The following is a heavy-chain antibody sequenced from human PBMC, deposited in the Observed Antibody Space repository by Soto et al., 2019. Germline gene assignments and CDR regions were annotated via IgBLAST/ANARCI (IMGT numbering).Heavy chain of an antibody. CDR3: GRDLTSNANCIDP. CDR1: GDYIHVGGYY. D-gene: IGHD2-2*01. CDR2: IYYTGKT. V-gene: IGHV4-30-4*01. J-gene: IGHJ5*02. Sequence: SETLSLTCSVSGDYIHVGGYYWTWIRQRPGKGLEWMGYIYYTGKTYYNPSLGSRLTMSVDRSKNQFSLRLTSVTAADTAVYFCGRDLTSNANCIDPWGQGTLVTVSS.